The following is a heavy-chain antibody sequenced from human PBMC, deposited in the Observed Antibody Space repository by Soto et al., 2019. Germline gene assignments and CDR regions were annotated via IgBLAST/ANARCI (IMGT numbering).Heavy chain of an antibody. V-gene: IGHV3-74*01. Sequence: EVQLVESGGGLVQPGGSLRLSCAASGFTFSSYWMHWVRQAPGKGLEWVSRINDDGRRTSYADSVKGRFTISRDNAKNTLYLQMNSLRDDDTAISYCARRHRPSYTSDSWGQGTLVTVSS. CDR1: GFTFSSYW. J-gene: IGHJ4*02. CDR3: ARRHRPSYTSDS. CDR2: INDDGRRT. D-gene: IGHD4-4*01.